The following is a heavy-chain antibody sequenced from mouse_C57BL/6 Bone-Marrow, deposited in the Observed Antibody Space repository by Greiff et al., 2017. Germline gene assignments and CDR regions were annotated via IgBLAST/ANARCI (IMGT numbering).Heavy chain of an antibody. CDR3: ARSKVGRTRAMDY. J-gene: IGHJ4*01. CDR1: GYTFTSYW. CDR2: IDPNSGGT. Sequence: QVQLQQPGAELVKPGASVKLSCKASGYTFTSYWLHWVKQRPGRGLERIGRIDPNSGGTKSNEKFKSKATLTVDKPSSTAYMQLSSLTSEDSAVYYCARSKVGRTRAMDYWGQGTSVTVSS. V-gene: IGHV1-72*01.